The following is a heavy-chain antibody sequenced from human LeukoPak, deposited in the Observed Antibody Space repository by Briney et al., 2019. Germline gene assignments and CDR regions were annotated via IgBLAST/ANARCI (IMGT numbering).Heavy chain of an antibody. D-gene: IGHD3/OR15-3a*01. J-gene: IGHJ4*02. V-gene: IGHV3-23*01. CDR2: IRGVGDPA. CDR3: AKDLSSGTGRGFDY. Sequence: GGSLRLSCVASGFPFSAYAMSWVRQAPNKGLEWVSGIRGVGDPAYYAESVKGRFTIQRDNSKNTLYLNMNSLRAEDTALYYCAKDLSSGTGRGFDYWGQGTLVTVSS. CDR1: GFPFSAYA.